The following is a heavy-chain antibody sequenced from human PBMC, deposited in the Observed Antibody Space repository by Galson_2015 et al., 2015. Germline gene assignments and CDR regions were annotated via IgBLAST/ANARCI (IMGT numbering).Heavy chain of an antibody. D-gene: IGHD2-15*01. J-gene: IGHJ5*02. CDR3: ARGGGYCSGGSCYGGDWFDP. CDR2: ISGSGGST. CDR1: GFTFSSYA. Sequence: SLRLSCAASGFTFSSYAMSWVRQVPGKGLEWVSAISGSGGSTYYADSVKGRFTISRDNSKNTLYLQMNSLRAEDTAVYYCARGGGYCSGGSCYGGDWFDPWGQGTLVTVSS. V-gene: IGHV3-23*01.